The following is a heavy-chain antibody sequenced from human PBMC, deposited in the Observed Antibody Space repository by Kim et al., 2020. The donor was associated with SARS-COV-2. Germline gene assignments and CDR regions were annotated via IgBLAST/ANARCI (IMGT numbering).Heavy chain of an antibody. V-gene: IGHV3-30*03. CDR1: GFTFSSYG. Sequence: GGSLRLSCAASGFTFSSYGMHWVRQAPGKGLEWVAVISYDGSNKYYADSVKGRFTISRDNSKNTLYLQMNSLRAEDTAVYYCCSGGSYEDGMDVWGQGTTVTVSS. D-gene: IGHD1-26*01. J-gene: IGHJ6*02. CDR3: CSGGSYEDGMDV. CDR2: ISYDGSNK.